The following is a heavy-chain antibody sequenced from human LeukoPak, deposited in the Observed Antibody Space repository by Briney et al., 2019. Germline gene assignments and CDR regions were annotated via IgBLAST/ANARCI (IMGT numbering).Heavy chain of an antibody. D-gene: IGHD6-6*01. V-gene: IGHV4-39*01. CDR1: GGSISSSSYY. CDR3: ARHHSSSMSDAFDI. J-gene: IGHJ3*02. CDR2: IYYSGRT. Sequence: SETLSLTCTVSGGSISSSSYYWGWIRQPPGKGLEWIGSIYYSGRTYYNPSLKSRVTISVDTSKNQFSLKLSSVTAADTAVYYCARHHSSSMSDAFDIWGQGTMVTVSS.